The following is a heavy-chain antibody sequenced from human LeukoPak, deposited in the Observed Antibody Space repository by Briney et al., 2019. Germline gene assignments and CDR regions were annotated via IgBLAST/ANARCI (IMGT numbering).Heavy chain of an antibody. V-gene: IGHV3-23*01. CDR1: GFTFNTYS. D-gene: IGHD2-8*01. Sequence: AGGSLRLSCAASGFTFNTYSMTWVRQAPGKGLEWVSVISGSGDSTYYTDSVKGRFTISRDNSKNTLYLQMSSLRADDTAVYYCGKDFTVGDLYAYDYWGQGALVTVSS. CDR3: GKDFTVGDLYAYDY. CDR2: ISGSGDST. J-gene: IGHJ4*02.